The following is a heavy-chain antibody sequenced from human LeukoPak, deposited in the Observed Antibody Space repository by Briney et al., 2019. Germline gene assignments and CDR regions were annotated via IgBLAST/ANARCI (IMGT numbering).Heavy chain of an antibody. J-gene: IGHJ4*02. CDR3: ASRLLWFGELLS. V-gene: IGHV4-39*07. CDR1: GGSISSSSYY. Sequence: KASETLSLTCTVSGGSISSSSYYWGWIRQPPGKGLEWIGSIYYSGSTYYNPSLKSRVTISVDTSKNQFSLKLSSVTAADTAVYYCASRLLWFGELLSWGQGTLVTVSS. CDR2: IYYSGST. D-gene: IGHD3-10*01.